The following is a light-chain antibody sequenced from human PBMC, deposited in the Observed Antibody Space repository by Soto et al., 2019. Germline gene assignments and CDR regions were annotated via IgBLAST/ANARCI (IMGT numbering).Light chain of an antibody. CDR1: QSINTW. Sequence: DIQMTQSPSTLSASIGDRVTITCRASQSINTWLAWYQHKPGKAPNLLIYDASNLESGVPLRFSGSGSGTEFTLTIRNLQPDDFATYYCQQFNSYPLSFGAGTKVEIK. J-gene: IGKJ4*01. CDR3: QQFNSYPLS. CDR2: DAS. V-gene: IGKV1-5*01.